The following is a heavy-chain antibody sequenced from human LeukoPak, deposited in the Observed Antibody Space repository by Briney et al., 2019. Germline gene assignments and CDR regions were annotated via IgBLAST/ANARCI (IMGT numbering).Heavy chain of an antibody. J-gene: IGHJ4*02. CDR1: GFAFSTYE. V-gene: IGHV3-48*03. D-gene: IGHD7-27*01. CDR2: ISSSGSSK. Sequence: PGGSLRLSCAASGFAFSTYEMNWVRQAPGKGLEWVSYISSSGSSKYYAEFVKGRFTISRDNAKNSLFLQMNSLSAEDTAVYYCARITGELRKETAFDYWGQGPLVTVSS. CDR3: ARITGELRKETAFDY.